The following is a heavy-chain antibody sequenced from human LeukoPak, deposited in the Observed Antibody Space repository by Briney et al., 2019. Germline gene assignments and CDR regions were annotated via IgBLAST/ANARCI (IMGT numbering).Heavy chain of an antibody. D-gene: IGHD3-10*01. CDR2: IRYDGSNK. CDR1: GFTFSSYG. Sequence: TGGSLRLSCAASGFTFSSYGMHWVRQAPGKGLEWVAFIRYDGSNKYYADSVKGRFTISRDNSKNTLYLQMNSLRAEDTAVYHCATVRLYGSGNYYSDYWGQGTLVTVSS. V-gene: IGHV3-30*02. CDR3: ATVRLYGSGNYYSDY. J-gene: IGHJ4*02.